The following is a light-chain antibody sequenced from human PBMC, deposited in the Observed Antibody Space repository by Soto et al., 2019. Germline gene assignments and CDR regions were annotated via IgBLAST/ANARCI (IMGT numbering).Light chain of an antibody. CDR2: DAS. CDR3: QQRSNWPPLT. Sequence: EIVLTQSPATLSLSPGERDTLSCRASQSVTTYLAWYQQKPGQAPRLIISDASNRAAGIPARFSGSGSGTDFTLTISSLEPEDFAVYYCQQRSNWPPLTFGGGTNVEIK. CDR1: QSVTTY. V-gene: IGKV3-11*01. J-gene: IGKJ4*01.